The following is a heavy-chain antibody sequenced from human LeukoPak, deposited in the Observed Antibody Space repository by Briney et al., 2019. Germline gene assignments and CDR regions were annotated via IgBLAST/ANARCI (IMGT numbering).Heavy chain of an antibody. Sequence: PGGSLRLSCAASGFTFSNYAMHWVRQAPGKGLEWVAIISYDGSNKYHADSVKGRFTISRDNSKNTLYLQMNSLRAEDTAVYYCAKDRGGSYFDYWGQGTLVTVSS. V-gene: IGHV3-30*04. CDR2: ISYDGSNK. CDR1: GFTFSNYA. CDR3: AKDRGGSYFDY. D-gene: IGHD1-26*01. J-gene: IGHJ4*02.